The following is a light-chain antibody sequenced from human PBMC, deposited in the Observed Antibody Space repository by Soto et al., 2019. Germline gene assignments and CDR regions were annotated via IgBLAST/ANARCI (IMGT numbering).Light chain of an antibody. CDR3: SSYVGSNKNV. J-gene: IGLJ1*01. V-gene: IGLV2-8*01. CDR1: SSDVGAYNS. CDR2: EVN. Sequence: QSALTQPPSASGSPGQSVTISCTGTSSDVGAYNSVSWYQQHPGKAPKLIIYEVNQRPSGVPDRFSGSKSGNTASLTVSGLQAEDEADYYCSSYVGSNKNVFGTGTKVTVL.